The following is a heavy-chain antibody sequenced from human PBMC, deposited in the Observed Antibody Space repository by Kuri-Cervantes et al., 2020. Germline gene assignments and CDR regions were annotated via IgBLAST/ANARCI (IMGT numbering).Heavy chain of an antibody. V-gene: IGHV1-69*05. CDR1: VGTFSSYA. J-gene: IGHJ4*02. CDR2: IIPIFGTA. Sequence: SVKVSCKASVGTFSSYAISWVRQAPGQGLEWMGGIIPIFGTANYAQKFQGRVTITTDESTTTAHMELSSLRSEDSAVYYCARGEGLEDGYNLYYWGQGTLVTVSS. CDR3: ARGEGLEDGYNLYY. D-gene: IGHD5-24*01.